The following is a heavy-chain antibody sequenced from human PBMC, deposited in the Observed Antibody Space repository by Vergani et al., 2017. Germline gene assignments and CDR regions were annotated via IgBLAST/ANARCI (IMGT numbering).Heavy chain of an antibody. CDR2: IRSKAYGGTT. Sequence: EVQLVESGGGLVQPGRSLRLSCTASGFTFGDYAMSWFRQAPGKGLEWVGFIRSKAYGGTTEYAASVKGRFTISRDDSKSIAYLQMNSLKTEDTAVYYCARDFLRTEYGMDVWGQGTTVTVSS. CDR3: ARDFLRTEYGMDV. J-gene: IGHJ6*02. V-gene: IGHV3-49*03. D-gene: IGHD2/OR15-2a*01. CDR1: GFTFGDYA.